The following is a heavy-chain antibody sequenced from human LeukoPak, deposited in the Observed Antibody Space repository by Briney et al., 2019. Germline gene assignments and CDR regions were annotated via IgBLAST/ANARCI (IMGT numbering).Heavy chain of an antibody. CDR3: AKDPRDGYNGNYFDY. CDR1: GFTFSSYG. J-gene: IGHJ4*02. D-gene: IGHD5-24*01. V-gene: IGHV3-30*18. Sequence: LPGGSLRLSCAASGFTFSSYGMHWVRQAPGKGLEWVAVISYDGSNKYYADSVKGRFTISRDNSKNTLYLQMNSLRAEDTAVYYCAKDPRDGYNGNYFDYWGQGTLVTVSS. CDR2: ISYDGSNK.